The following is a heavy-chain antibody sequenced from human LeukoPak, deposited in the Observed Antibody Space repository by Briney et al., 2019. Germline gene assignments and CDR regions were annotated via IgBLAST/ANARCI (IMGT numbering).Heavy chain of an antibody. CDR3: ARGDYMFGLDP. CDR1: GYTFTGYY. J-gene: IGHJ5*02. D-gene: IGHD3-10*02. Sequence: GALVKVSCKASGYTFTGYYMHWVRQAPGQGLEWMGWINPNSGDSNYAQKFQGRVTMTRDTSIGTAYMELSRLRSDDSAIYYCARGDYMFGLDPWGQGTLVTVSS. CDR2: INPNSGDS. V-gene: IGHV1-2*02.